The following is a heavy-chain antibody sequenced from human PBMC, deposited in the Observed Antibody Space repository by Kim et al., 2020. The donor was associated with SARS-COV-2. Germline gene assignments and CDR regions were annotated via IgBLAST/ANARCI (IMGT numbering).Heavy chain of an antibody. J-gene: IGHJ4*02. Sequence: SVKVSCKASEGTFSNYGFNWVRQAPGQGLEWMGVIIPIFGPPTYAQQFQGRDTITADEFTNTAYMELRSLRSEDTAVYYCARGTLVRGLEYWGQGTLVTVSS. CDR2: IIPIFGPP. D-gene: IGHD3-10*01. CDR1: EGTFSNYG. V-gene: IGHV1-69*13. CDR3: ARGTLVRGLEY.